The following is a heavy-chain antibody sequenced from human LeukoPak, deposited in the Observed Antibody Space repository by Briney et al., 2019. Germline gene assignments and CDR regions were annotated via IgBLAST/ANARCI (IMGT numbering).Heavy chain of an antibody. J-gene: IGHJ4*02. CDR1: GFTFSSYA. Sequence: PGGSLRLSCAASGFTFSSYAMHWVRQAPGKGLEWVAVISYDGSNKYYADSAKGRFTISRDNSKNTLYLQMNSLRAEDTAVYYCARGRTGLDYWGQGTLVTVPS. CDR3: ARGRTGLDY. CDR2: ISYDGSNK. D-gene: IGHD1-14*01. V-gene: IGHV3-30-3*01.